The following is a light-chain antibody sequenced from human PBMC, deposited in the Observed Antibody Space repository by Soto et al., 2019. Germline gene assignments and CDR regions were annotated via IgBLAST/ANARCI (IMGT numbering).Light chain of an antibody. CDR2: DAY. CDR1: QGVGST. J-gene: IGKJ4*01. V-gene: IGKV3-15*01. Sequence: ELVLTQSPATLSVSPGESATLSCRASQGVGSTLAWYQQKPGRAPRLLIYDAYIRATGIPARFSGAGSGTDFTLTISSLQPEDFATYYCLQSYSAPLTFGGGTKVETK. CDR3: LQSYSAPLT.